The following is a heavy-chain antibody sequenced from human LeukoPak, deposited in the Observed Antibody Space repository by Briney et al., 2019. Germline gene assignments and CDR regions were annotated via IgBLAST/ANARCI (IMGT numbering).Heavy chain of an antibody. CDR2: IHTSGTT. V-gene: IGHV4-4*07. CDR3: ARGARLRLGELPIYYFDY. D-gene: IGHD3-16*01. CDR1: GDSISSSY. Sequence: SETLSLTCTVSGDSISSSYWGWIRQPAGKGLEWIGRIHTSGTTYHSPSLKSRVTMSVDTSTNQFSLKLTSVTAADTAVYYCARGARLRLGELPIYYFDYWGQGTLVTVSS. J-gene: IGHJ4*02.